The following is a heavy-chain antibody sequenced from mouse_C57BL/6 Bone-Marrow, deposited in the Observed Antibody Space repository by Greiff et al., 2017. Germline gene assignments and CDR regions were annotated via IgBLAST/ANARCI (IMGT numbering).Heavy chain of an antibody. CDR3: ARSTVYDGYYFDY. D-gene: IGHD2-3*01. J-gene: IGHJ2*01. Sequence: EVQLQQSGPELVKPGASVKISCKASGYTFTDYYMNWVKQSHGKSLEWIGDINPNNGGTSYNQKFKGKATLTVDKSSSTAYMELRRLTSEDSAVYYCARSTVYDGYYFDYWGQGTTLTVSS. CDR2: INPNNGGT. CDR1: GYTFTDYY. V-gene: IGHV1-26*01.